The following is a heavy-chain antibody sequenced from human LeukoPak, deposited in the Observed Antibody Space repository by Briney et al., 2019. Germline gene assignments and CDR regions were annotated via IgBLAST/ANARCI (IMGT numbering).Heavy chain of an antibody. J-gene: IGHJ5*02. V-gene: IGHV3-11*01. CDR1: GFTFSDYY. CDR3: ARDSLPGYGDYRSGPRWFDP. Sequence: GGSLRLSCAASGFTFSDYYMSWIRQAPGKGLEWVSYISSSGSTIYYADSVKGRFTISRDNAKNSLYLQMNSLRAEDTAVYYCARDSLPGYGDYRSGPRWFDPWGQGTLVTVSS. D-gene: IGHD4-17*01. CDR2: ISSSGSTI.